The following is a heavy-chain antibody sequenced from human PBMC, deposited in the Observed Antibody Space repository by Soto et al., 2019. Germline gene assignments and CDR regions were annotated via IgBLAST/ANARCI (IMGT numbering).Heavy chain of an antibody. CDR2: IKEDGTAK. CDR3: ARETGSRDYYYGMDV. Sequence: PGGSLRLSCAASGFSFSSYWMSWVRQAPGKGLAWVANIKEDGTAKHYVDSVKGRFTISRDNAKNSLFLQMNSLRGEDTGVYYCARETGSRDYYYGMDVWGQGTTVTV. J-gene: IGHJ6*02. CDR1: GFSFSSYW. V-gene: IGHV3-7*01. D-gene: IGHD3-10*01.